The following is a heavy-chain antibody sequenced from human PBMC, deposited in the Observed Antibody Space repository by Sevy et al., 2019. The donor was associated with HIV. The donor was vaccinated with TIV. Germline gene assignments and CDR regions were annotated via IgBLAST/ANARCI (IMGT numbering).Heavy chain of an antibody. J-gene: IGHJ4*02. V-gene: IGHV3-20*01. CDR2: INWNGGNT. D-gene: IGHD3-22*01. CDR1: GFTFDDYG. CDR3: ARRIGYDSSGYGFYFDH. Sequence: GGSLRLSCAASGFTFDDYGMTWVRQAPGKGLEWVSGINWNGGNTGYADSVKGRFTISRDNAKNSLYLQMNSLRAEDTALYHCARRIGYDSSGYGFYFDHWGQGTLVTVSS.